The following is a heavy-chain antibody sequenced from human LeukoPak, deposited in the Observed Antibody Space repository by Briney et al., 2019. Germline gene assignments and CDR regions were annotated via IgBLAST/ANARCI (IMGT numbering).Heavy chain of an antibody. CDR1: GGSISSYY. CDR2: IYHNGRT. CDR3: ASFSDYGGNFFDY. V-gene: IGHV4-59*08. Sequence: SETLSLICTVSGGSISSYYWSWIRQPPGKGLEWIGYIYHNGRTNYNPSLKSRVTISVDTSENQFSLKLSSVTAADTAVYYCASFSDYGGNFFDYWGQGTLVTVSS. J-gene: IGHJ4*02. D-gene: IGHD4-23*01.